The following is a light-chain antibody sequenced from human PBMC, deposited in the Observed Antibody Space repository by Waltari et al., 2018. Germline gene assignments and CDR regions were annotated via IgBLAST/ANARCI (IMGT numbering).Light chain of an antibody. CDR2: EVS. V-gene: IGLV2-14*01. CDR3: TSYTRSNTWV. Sequence: QSALTQPASVSGSPGQSITISCTGTSSDIGDYNFVSWYQQFPGKAPKLMIYEVSNRPLGGSNRFSGSKSGNPASRTISGLQAEDEADYYCTSYTRSNTWVFGGGTKVTVL. J-gene: IGLJ3*02. CDR1: SSDIGDYNF.